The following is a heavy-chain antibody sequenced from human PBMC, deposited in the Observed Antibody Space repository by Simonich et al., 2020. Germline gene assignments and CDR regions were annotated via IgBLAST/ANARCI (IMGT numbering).Heavy chain of an antibody. V-gene: IGHV3-48*03. CDR3: ARDFRLQLVEIGTYYYYGMDV. D-gene: IGHD6-6*01. CDR1: GFTFSSYE. CDR2: ISISGSTI. J-gene: IGHJ6*02. Sequence: EVQLVESGGGLVQPGGSLRLSCAASGFTFSSYEMNWVRQAPGKGLEWVSNISISGSTIYYADSVKGRFTISRDNAKNSLYLQMNSLRAEDTAVYYCARDFRLQLVEIGTYYYYGMDVWGQGTTVTVSS.